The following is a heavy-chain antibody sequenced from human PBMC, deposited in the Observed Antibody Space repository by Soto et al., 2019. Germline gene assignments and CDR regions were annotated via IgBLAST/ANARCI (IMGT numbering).Heavy chain of an antibody. CDR2: INAGYGNT. CDR1: GYTFSSYA. CDR3: AIDTGDGTFDF. V-gene: IGHV1-3*01. D-gene: IGHD7-27*01. Sequence: QVHLVQSGAEVRKPGASVKVSCKASGYTFSSYAMHWVRQAPGQRLEWMGWINAGYGNTKSSQKFQDRVTISRETSASTAYMELTSLRSEDTAVYYCAIDTGDGTFDFWGQGTLVTVSS. J-gene: IGHJ4*02.